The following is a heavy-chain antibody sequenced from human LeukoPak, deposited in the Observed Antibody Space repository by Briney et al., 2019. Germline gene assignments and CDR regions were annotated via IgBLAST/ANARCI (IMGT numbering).Heavy chain of an antibody. CDR3: ARETFGYCSGGSCYASYNWFDP. J-gene: IGHJ5*02. CDR2: IRYDGSNK. CDR1: GFTFSSYG. V-gene: IGHV3-30*02. Sequence: GGSLRLSCAASGFTFSSYGMHWVRQAPGKGLEWVAFIRYDGSNKYYADSVKGRFTISRDNSKNTLYLQMNSLRAEDTAVYYCARETFGYCSGGSCYASYNWFDPWGQGTLVTVSS. D-gene: IGHD2-15*01.